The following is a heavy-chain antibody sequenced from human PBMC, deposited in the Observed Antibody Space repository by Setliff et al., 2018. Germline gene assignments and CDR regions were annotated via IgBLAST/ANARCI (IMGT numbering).Heavy chain of an antibody. CDR1: GGSISSYY. Sequence: SETLSLTCTVSGGSISSYYWSWIRQPAGKGLGWIGHIYVGGSANYNPSLKSRVTMSIDTSKNQFSLKLNSVTAADMAVYYCAREQWLDPPGYYYMDVWAKGTTVTVSS. D-gene: IGHD6-19*01. V-gene: IGHV4-4*07. CDR3: AREQWLDPPGYYYMDV. J-gene: IGHJ6*03. CDR2: IYVGGSA.